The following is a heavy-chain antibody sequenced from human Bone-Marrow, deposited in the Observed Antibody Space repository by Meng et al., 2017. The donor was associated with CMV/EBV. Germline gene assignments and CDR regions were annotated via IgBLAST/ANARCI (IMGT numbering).Heavy chain of an antibody. CDR3: ARGDCSGHGCYMDV. V-gene: IGHV3-48*03. CDR1: GFTFSGYE. CDR2: IVTTGETV. Sequence: GESLKISCAGSGFTFSGYEMNWVRQAPGKGLEWVSHIVTTGETVHYGDSVKGRFTISRDNAKNSVYLQMNSLRAEDTALYYCARGDCSGHGCYMDVWGQGTSVTVSS. D-gene: IGHD2-15*01. J-gene: IGHJ6*03.